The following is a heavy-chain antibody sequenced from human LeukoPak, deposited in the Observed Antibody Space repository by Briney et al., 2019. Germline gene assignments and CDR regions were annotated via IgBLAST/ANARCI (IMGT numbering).Heavy chain of an antibody. CDR2: IYYTGNT. J-gene: IGHJ4*02. CDR3: ASLAAITYYDILTGYYKLNYFDY. Sequence: PSETLSLTCTVSGVSISSSNSYWGWIRQPPGKGLEWIGSIYYTGNTYYNPSLKSRVTISVDTSKNQFSLKLSSVTAADTAVYYCASLAAITYYDILTGYYKLNYFDYWGQGTLVTVSS. CDR1: GVSISSSNSY. D-gene: IGHD3-9*01. V-gene: IGHV4-39*01.